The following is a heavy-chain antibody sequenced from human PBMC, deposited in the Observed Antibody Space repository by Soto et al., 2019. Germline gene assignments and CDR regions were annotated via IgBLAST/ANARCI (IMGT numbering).Heavy chain of an antibody. Sequence: QVQLQQWGAGLSKPSETLSLTCAVYGGSFSGYQWTWIRQTPGKGLEWIGEINDSGNINYNPSLKSRVTILRHTPKKQISLKLSSVTAADSAVYYCARGLILWFGELSRRGGYYYYMDVWGKGTTVTVSS. D-gene: IGHD3-10*01. CDR1: GGSFSGYQ. CDR3: ARGLILWFGELSRRGGYYYYMDV. V-gene: IGHV4-34*01. CDR2: INDSGNI. J-gene: IGHJ6*03.